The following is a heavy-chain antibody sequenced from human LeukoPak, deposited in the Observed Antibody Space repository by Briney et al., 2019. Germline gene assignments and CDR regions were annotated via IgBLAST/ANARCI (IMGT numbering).Heavy chain of an antibody. CDR3: ARLQSTSSGWYFGWDWFDP. Sequence: SETLSLTCTVSGYSISSGYYWGWIRQPPGKGLEWIATIYHSGITYYNPSLKSRVTISVDTSKNQFSLKLSSVTAADTAVYYCARLQSTSSGWYFGWDWFDPWGQGTLVTVSS. V-gene: IGHV4-38-2*02. J-gene: IGHJ5*02. D-gene: IGHD6-19*01. CDR2: IYHSGIT. CDR1: GYSISSGYY.